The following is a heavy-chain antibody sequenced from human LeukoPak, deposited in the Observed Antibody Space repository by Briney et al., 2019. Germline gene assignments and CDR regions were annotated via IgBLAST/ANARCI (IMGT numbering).Heavy chain of an antibody. J-gene: IGHJ4*03. D-gene: IGHD1-1*01. V-gene: IGHV4-34*01. CDR3: ARGPTISETGYFDY. CDR1: GGSFSAYY. CDR2: VNHRGDT. Sequence: PSETLSLTCAVYGGSFSAYYWSWIRQSPGKGLQWIAEVNHRGDTNYNPSVKGRVTISVDTSKNQFSLKVTSLTAVDTAVYYCARGPTISETGYFDYWGQGTLVTVSS.